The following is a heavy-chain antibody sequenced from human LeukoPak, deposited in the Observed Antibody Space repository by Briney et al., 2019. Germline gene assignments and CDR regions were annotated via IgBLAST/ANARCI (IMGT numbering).Heavy chain of an antibody. Sequence: TSETLSLTCAVSAGSICNSYCSWARQPPGKGLQFIGYISTGGDINYNPSLRSRATMSINPSDNQLSLTLTSVTTADTAVYFCVIGPGRGYDLEPWGQGSLVTVSS. CDR2: ISTGGDI. CDR3: VIGPGRGYDLEP. D-gene: IGHD3-22*01. V-gene: IGHV4-4*08. J-gene: IGHJ5*02. CDR1: AGSICNSY.